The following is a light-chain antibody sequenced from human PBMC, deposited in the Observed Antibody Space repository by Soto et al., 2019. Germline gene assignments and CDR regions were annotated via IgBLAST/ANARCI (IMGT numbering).Light chain of an antibody. CDR2: GNS. Sequence: QSVLTQPPSVSGAPGQRVTISCTGSSSNIGAGYDVHWYQQLPGTAPKLFIYGNSNRPSGVPDRFSGSKSGTSASLAITGLQAEDEADYYCQSYDSSLSAHYVFGTGTQLTVL. CDR1: SSNIGAGYD. V-gene: IGLV1-40*01. J-gene: IGLJ1*01. CDR3: QSYDSSLSAHYV.